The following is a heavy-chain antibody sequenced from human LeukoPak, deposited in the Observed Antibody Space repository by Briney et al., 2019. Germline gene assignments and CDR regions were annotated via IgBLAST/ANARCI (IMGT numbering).Heavy chain of an antibody. D-gene: IGHD2-21*01. V-gene: IGHV4-4*07. J-gene: IGHJ5*02. CDR2: IYTSGST. CDR1: GGSISSYY. CDR3: ARDLFLSGEGGFDP. Sequence: PSETLSLTCTVSGGSISSYYWSWIRQPAGKGPEWIGRIYTSGSTNYNPSLKSRVTMSVDTSKNQFSLKLSSVTAADTAVYYCARDLFLSGEGGFDPWGQGTLVTVSS.